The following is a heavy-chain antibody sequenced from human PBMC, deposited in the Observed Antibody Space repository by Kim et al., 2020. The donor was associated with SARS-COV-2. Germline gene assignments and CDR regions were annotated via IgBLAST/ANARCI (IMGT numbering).Heavy chain of an antibody. J-gene: IGHJ4*02. CDR3: ARLAYSSSWYFDY. V-gene: IGHV1-46*01. Sequence: AQKFQGKVTITRDTSTSTVYMELSGLRSEDTAVYYCARLAYSSSWYFDYWGQGTLVTVSS. D-gene: IGHD6-13*01.